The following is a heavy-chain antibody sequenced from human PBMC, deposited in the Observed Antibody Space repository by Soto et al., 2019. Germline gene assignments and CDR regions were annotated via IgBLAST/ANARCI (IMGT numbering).Heavy chain of an antibody. CDR1: GFTFSSYS. Sequence: GGSLRLSCAASGFTFSSYSMNWVRQAPVKGLEWVSSISSSSSYIYYADSVNGRFTIYRDNAKNALYLQMNSLRAEDTAVYYCARELWVRSPDAFDIWGQGTMVTVSS. V-gene: IGHV3-21*01. CDR3: ARELWVRSPDAFDI. CDR2: ISSSSSYI. J-gene: IGHJ3*02. D-gene: IGHD3-10*01.